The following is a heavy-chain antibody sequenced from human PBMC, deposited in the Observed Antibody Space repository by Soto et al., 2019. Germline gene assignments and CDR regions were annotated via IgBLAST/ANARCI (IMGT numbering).Heavy chain of an antibody. J-gene: IGHJ4*02. CDR2: IWNDGTRK. V-gene: IGHV3-33*01. Sequence: SLRLSCAASGFTFSRYGMHWVRQAPGKGLEWVALIWNDGTRKVYVDSVKGRFTISRDNSKNTLDLQMNSLRAEDTAVYYCARDDDYEANAFDYWGPGTLVTVSS. CDR1: GFTFSRYG. D-gene: IGHD3-22*01. CDR3: ARDDDYEANAFDY.